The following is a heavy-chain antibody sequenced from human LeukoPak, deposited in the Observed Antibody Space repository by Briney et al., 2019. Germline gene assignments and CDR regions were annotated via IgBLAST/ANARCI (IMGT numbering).Heavy chain of an antibody. D-gene: IGHD5-24*01. CDR1: GGSISSGSYY. CDR3: ARDSRRDGYNLYAFDI. J-gene: IGHJ3*02. V-gene: IGHV4-61*02. CDR2: IYTSGST. Sequence: PSETLSLTCTVSGGSISSGSYYWSWIRQPAGKGLEWIGRIYTSGSTNYNPSLKSRVTISVDTSKNQFSLKLSSVTAADTAVYYCARDSRRDGYNLYAFDIWGQGTMVTVSS.